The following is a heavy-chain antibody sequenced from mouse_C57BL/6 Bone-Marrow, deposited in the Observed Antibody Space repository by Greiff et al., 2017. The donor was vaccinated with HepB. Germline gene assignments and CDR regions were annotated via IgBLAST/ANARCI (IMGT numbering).Heavy chain of an antibody. CDR2: IDPENGDT. D-gene: IGHD1-1*01. J-gene: IGHJ1*03. CDR1: GFNIKDDY. CDR3: TTVYYYGSSFWYFDV. Sequence: EVQLQQSGAELVRPGASVKLSCTASGFNIKDDYMHWVKQRPEQGLEWIGWIDPENGDTEYASKFQGKATITADTSSNTAYLQLSSLTSEDTAVYYCTTVYYYGSSFWYFDVWGTGTTVTVSS. V-gene: IGHV14-4*01.